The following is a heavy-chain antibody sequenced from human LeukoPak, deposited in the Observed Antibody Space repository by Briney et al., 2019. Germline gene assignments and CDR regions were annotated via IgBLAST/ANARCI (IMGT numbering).Heavy chain of an antibody. CDR1: GFTFSSYA. J-gene: IGHJ3*02. CDR2: ISGSGGST. D-gene: IGHD6-19*01. CDR3: AKAIAVAIDAFDI. Sequence: GGSLGLSCAASGFTFSSYAMSWVRQAPGKGLEWVSAISGSGGSTYYADSVKGRFTISRDNSKNTLYLQMNSLRAEDTAVYHCAKAIAVAIDAFDIWGQGTMVTVSS. V-gene: IGHV3-23*01.